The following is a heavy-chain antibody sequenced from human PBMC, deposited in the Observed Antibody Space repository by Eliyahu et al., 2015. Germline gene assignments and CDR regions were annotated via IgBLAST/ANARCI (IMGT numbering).Heavy chain of an antibody. V-gene: IGHV3-15*01. Sequence: VESGGGLVKPGGSLRLSCAASGFTFNTAWMSWVRQAPGKGLEWVGRIKSAPDGGTADYAAPVIGRFTISRDDSKNELYLQMNSLKIEDTAVYYCTTDXHYRGGMDVWGQGTTVTVSS. CDR2: IKSAPDGGTA. CDR3: TTDXHYRGGMDV. CDR1: GFTFNTAW. J-gene: IGHJ6*02. D-gene: IGHD3-10*01.